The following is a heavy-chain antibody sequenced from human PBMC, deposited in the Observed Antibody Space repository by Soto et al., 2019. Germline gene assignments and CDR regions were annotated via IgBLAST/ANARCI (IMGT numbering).Heavy chain of an antibody. D-gene: IGHD2-2*01. CDR2: IYYSGST. CDR3: ARHKGGDYCSSTSCPRYYYYGMDV. V-gene: IGHV4-39*01. CDR1: GGSISSSSYY. Sequence: QLQLQESGPGLVKPSETLSLTCTVSGGSISSSSYYWGWIRQPPGKGLEWIGSIYYSGSTYYNPSLKSRVTISVDTSKNQFSLKLSSVTAADTAVYYCARHKGGDYCSSTSCPRYYYYGMDVWGQGTTVTVSS. J-gene: IGHJ6*02.